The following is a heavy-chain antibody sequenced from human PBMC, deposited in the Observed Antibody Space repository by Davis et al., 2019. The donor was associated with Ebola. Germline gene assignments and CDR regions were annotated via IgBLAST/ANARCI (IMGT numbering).Heavy chain of an antibody. CDR2: MFYTGNT. V-gene: IGHV4-39*01. Sequence: MPGGSLRLSCSVSGGSIRSSSYYCAWIRQPPGEGLERIGSMFYTGNTYINPSLKSRVTVSVDTSKNQFSLRLNSVTAADTAFYYCAIQIMGATRVFDYWGQGALVTVSS. CDR3: AIQIMGATRVFDY. D-gene: IGHD1-26*01. CDR1: GGSIRSSSYY. J-gene: IGHJ4*02.